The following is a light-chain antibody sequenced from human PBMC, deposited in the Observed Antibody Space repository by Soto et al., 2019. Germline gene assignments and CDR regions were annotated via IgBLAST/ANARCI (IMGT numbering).Light chain of an antibody. Sequence: DIQMTQSPSTLAASVGDRVTITCRASQSISNWLAWYQQKPGKAPKLLIYAASTLESGVPSRFSGSGSGTEFTPTISSLQPDDVATYYCQQYNSYSWTFGQGTKVDIK. J-gene: IGKJ1*01. CDR3: QQYNSYSWT. V-gene: IGKV1-5*01. CDR1: QSISNW. CDR2: AAS.